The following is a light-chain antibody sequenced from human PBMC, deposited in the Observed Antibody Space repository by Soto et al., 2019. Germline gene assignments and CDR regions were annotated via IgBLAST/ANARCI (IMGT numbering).Light chain of an antibody. CDR1: SSNIGSNT. V-gene: IGLV1-44*01. CDR2: SNN. Sequence: QSVLTQPPSASGTPGQRVTISCSVSSSNIGSNTVNWYQQLPGTAPKLLIYSNNQRPSGVPDRFSGSKSGTSASLAISGLQSEDEADYYCAAWDDSLHGYGFGTGTKLTVL. J-gene: IGLJ1*01. CDR3: AAWDDSLHGYG.